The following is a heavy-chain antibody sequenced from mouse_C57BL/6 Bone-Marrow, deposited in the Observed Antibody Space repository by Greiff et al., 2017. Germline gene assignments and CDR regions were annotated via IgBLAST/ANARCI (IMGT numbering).Heavy chain of an antibody. V-gene: IGHV14-3*01. D-gene: IGHD1-1*01. CDR3: AIRYYGISLYYFYY. CDR2: IDPANGNT. Sequence: EVQLQQSVAELVRPGASVKLSCTASGFNIKNTYMHWVKQRPEQGLEWIGRIDPANGNTKYAPKFQGKATITSDTSSNTAYLQLRSLTSEDTAIYYCAIRYYGISLYYFYYWGQGTTLTVSS. CDR1: GFNIKNTY. J-gene: IGHJ2*01.